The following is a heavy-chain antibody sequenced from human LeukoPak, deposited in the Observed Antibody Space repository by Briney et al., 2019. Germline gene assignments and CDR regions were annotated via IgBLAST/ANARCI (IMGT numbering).Heavy chain of an antibody. V-gene: IGHV4-34*01. D-gene: IGHD3-22*01. CDR1: GGSFSGYY. CDR3: ARELYSSGYHDAFDI. Sequence: SETLSLTCAVYGGSFSGYYWSWIRQPPGKGLEWIGEINHSGSTNYNPSLKSRVTISVDTSKNQFSLKLSSVTAADTAVYYCARELYSSGYHDAFDIWGQGTMVTVSS. J-gene: IGHJ3*02. CDR2: INHSGST.